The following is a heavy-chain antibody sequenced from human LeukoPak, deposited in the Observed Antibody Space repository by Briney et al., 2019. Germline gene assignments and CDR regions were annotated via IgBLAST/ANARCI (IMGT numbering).Heavy chain of an antibody. Sequence: GGSLRLSCAASGFTFGTHAMTWVRQAPGKGLEWVSGMSGRGDTSYYADSVKGRFTISRDNSKNTLFLQMSSLRAEDTAVYYCAKLAGIRGWFVYYFDYWGQGTLVTVS. D-gene: IGHD6-19*01. CDR1: GFTFGTHA. J-gene: IGHJ4*02. CDR3: AKLAGIRGWFVYYFDY. CDR2: MSGRGDTS. V-gene: IGHV3-23*01.